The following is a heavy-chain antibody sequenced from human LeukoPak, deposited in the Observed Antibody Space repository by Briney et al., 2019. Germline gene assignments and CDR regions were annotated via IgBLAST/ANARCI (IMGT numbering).Heavy chain of an antibody. CDR2: ISGSGGST. J-gene: IGHJ4*02. Sequence: GGSLRLSCAASGFTFSSYAMSWVRQAPGKGLEWVSAISGSGGSTYYADSVKGRFTISRDNSKNTLYLQMNSLRAEDTAVYYCAKAKRYYYDSSGYPGYWGQGTLVTVSS. D-gene: IGHD3-22*01. CDR1: GFTFSSYA. CDR3: AKAKRYYYDSSGYPGY. V-gene: IGHV3-23*01.